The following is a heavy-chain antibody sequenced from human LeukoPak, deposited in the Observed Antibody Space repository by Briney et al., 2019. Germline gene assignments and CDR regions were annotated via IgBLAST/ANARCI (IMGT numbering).Heavy chain of an antibody. V-gene: IGHV1-46*01. CDR1: GYTFTSYY. CDR2: INPSGGST. J-gene: IGHJ6*03. Sequence: ASVKVSCKASGYTFTSYYMHWVRQATGQGLEWMGIINPSGGSTSYAQKFQGRVTMTRDMSTSTVYMELSSLRSEGTAVYYCARGGSSWSYYYYMDVWGKGTTVTVSS. D-gene: IGHD6-13*01. CDR3: ARGGSSWSYYYYMDV.